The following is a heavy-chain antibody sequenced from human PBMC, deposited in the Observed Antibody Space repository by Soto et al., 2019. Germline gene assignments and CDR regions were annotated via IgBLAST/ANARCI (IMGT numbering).Heavy chain of an antibody. CDR3: ARFLGVRASSYYYYGMDV. CDR1: GYTFTSYD. CDR2: MNPNSGNT. D-gene: IGHD3-22*01. J-gene: IGHJ6*02. Sequence: ASVKVSCKASGYTFTSYDINWVRQATGQGLEWMGWMNPNSGNTGYAQKFQGRVTMTRNTSISTAYMELSSLRSEDTAVYYCARFLGVRASSYYYYGMDVWGQGTTVTVSS. V-gene: IGHV1-8*01.